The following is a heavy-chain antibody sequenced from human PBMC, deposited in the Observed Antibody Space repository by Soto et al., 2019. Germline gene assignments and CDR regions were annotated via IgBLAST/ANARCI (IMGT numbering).Heavy chain of an antibody. Sequence: EVQLVESGGGLVQPGGSLRLSCAASGFTVNSNYMSWVRQAPGKGLEWVSVIYSDGSTYYADSVKGRFIISRDNSNNTLYFQMNSLRAEDTAVYYCATLTKYDILTGFYPCWGQGTLVPVSS. V-gene: IGHV3-66*01. J-gene: IGHJ4*02. CDR3: ATLTKYDILTGFYPC. CDR2: IYSDGST. CDR1: GFTVNSNY. D-gene: IGHD3-9*01.